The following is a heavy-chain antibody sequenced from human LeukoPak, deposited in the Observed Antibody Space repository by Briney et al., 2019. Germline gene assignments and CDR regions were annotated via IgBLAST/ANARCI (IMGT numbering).Heavy chain of an antibody. Sequence: ESGPTLVNPTQTLTLTCTFSGFSRRTRGENVGWIRQPPGKALEWLSLISWNDDKLYSPPLKSRLPITKDNSQTQVVLPITHLDPVDTATYFCAHSSYGGNYFFDYWGQGALVTVSS. CDR3: AHSSYGGNYFFDY. CDR2: ISWNDDK. V-gene: IGHV2-5*01. D-gene: IGHD4-23*01. J-gene: IGHJ4*02. CDR1: GFSRRTRGEN.